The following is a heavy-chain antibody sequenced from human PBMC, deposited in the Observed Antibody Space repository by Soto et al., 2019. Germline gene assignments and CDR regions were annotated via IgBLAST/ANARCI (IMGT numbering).Heavy chain of an antibody. Sequence: QVQLQQWGAGLLKPSETLSLTCAVYGGSFSGYYWSWIRQPPGKGLEWIGEINHSGSTNYNPSLKSRVTISVDTSKNQFSLKLSSVTAADTAVYYCALGVVSAAERFDYWGQGTLVSVSS. D-gene: IGHD2-2*01. CDR1: GGSFSGYY. CDR2: INHSGST. CDR3: ALGVVSAAERFDY. V-gene: IGHV4-34*01. J-gene: IGHJ4*02.